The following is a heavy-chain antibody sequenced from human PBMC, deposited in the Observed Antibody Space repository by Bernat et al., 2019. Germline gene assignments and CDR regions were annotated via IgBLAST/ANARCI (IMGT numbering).Heavy chain of an antibody. D-gene: IGHD3-3*01. J-gene: IGHJ3*02. CDR1: GGTFSSYA. V-gene: IGHV1-69*01. Sequence: QVQLVQSGAEVKKPGSSVKVSCKASGGTFSSYAISWVRQAPGKGLEWMGGIIPIFGTANYAQKFQGRVSIPADESTSTAYMELSSLRSEDTAVYYCASVLRFLEWTSWRIAFDIWGQGTMVTVSS. CDR3: ASVLRFLEWTSWRIAFDI. CDR2: IIPIFGTA.